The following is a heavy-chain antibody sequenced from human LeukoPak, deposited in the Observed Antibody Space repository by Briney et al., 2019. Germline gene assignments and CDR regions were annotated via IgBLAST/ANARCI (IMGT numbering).Heavy chain of an antibody. Sequence: SETLSLTCTVSGGSISSYYWSWIRQPAGKGLEWIGRIYTSGSTNYNPSLKSRVTMSIDTSKNQFSLNLSSVTAADTAIYFCARLIYSNGFDFWGQGTLVTVSS. CDR1: GGSISSYY. J-gene: IGHJ4*02. CDR3: ARLIYSNGFDF. CDR2: IYTSGST. V-gene: IGHV4-4*07. D-gene: IGHD6-19*01.